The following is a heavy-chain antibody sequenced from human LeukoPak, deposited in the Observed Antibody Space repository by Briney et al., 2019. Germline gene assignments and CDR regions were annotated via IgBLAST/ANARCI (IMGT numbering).Heavy chain of an antibody. CDR3: ARVGRAPSLEWSIDAFDI. D-gene: IGHD3-3*01. CDR2: ISSSSSYI. J-gene: IGHJ3*02. V-gene: IGHV3-21*01. CDR1: GFTFSSYS. Sequence: TGGSLRLSCAASGFTFSSYSMNWVRQAPGKGLEWVSSISSSSSYIYYADSVKGRFTISRDNAKNSLYLQMNSLRAEDTAVYYCARVGRAPSLEWSIDAFDIWGQGTMVTVSS.